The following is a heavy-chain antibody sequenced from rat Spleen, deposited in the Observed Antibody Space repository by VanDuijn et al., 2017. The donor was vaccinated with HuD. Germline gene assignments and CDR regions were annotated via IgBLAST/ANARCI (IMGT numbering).Heavy chain of an antibody. J-gene: IGHJ2*01. Sequence: EVQLVESGGGLVQPGRSLKLSCAASGFTFSNYGMAWVCQTPTKGLEWVATIRYDGSSTFYRDSVRGRFTVSRDNAKSTLYLQMDSLTSEDTATYYCARRCMLWLFDYWGQGVMVTVSS. CDR2: IRYDGSST. V-gene: IGHV5-29*01. CDR3: ARRCMLWLFDY. CDR1: GFTFSNYG. D-gene: IGHD1-12*03.